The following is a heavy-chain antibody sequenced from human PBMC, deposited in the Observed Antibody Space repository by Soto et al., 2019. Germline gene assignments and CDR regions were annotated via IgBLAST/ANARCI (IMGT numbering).Heavy chain of an antibody. V-gene: IGHV3-13*01. CDR2: ISSAGDT. CDR3: ARGFAGGYYAFDN. J-gene: IGHJ4*02. D-gene: IGHD1-26*01. CDR1: GFTFGSYG. Sequence: GGSLRLSCAASGFTFGSYGMHWVRQATGKGLEWVSSISSAGDTYYPGSVKGRFTISRENAKNSLFLQMNSLRAGDTGVYYCARGFAGGYYAFDNWGQGTLVTVSS.